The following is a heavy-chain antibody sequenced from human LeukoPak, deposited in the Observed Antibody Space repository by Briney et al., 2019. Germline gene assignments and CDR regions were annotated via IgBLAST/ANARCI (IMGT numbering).Heavy chain of an antibody. CDR2: ISGSGGST. CDR3: AKDESYCSGGSCSSY. D-gene: IGHD2-15*01. V-gene: IGHV3-23*01. Sequence: PGASLTLSCAASGFTFSSYAMSWVRQAPGKGLEWVSAISGSGGSTYYADSVKGRFTISRDNSKNTLYLQMNSLRAEDTAVYYCAKDESYCSGGSCSSYWGQGTLVTVSS. J-gene: IGHJ4*02. CDR1: GFTFSSYA.